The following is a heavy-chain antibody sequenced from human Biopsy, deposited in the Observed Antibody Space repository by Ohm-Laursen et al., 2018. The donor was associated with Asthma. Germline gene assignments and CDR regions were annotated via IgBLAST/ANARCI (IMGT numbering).Heavy chain of an antibody. J-gene: IGHJ4*02. Sequence: SLRLSCAASGFTFSSYSMNWVRQAPGKGLEWVSYISSSSSTIYYADSVKGRFTISRDNSKNTLYLQMNSLRAEDTAVYYCASQSSGPDFWSGYYYFDYWGQGTLVTGSS. CDR1: GFTFSSYS. CDR3: ASQSSGPDFWSGYYYFDY. CDR2: ISSSSSTI. D-gene: IGHD3-3*01. V-gene: IGHV3-48*01.